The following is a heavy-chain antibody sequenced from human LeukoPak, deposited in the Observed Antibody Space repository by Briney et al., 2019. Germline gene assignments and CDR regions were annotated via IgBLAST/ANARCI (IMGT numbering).Heavy chain of an antibody. CDR2: INYSGST. CDR1: GGFISSSSYY. CDR3: ARRGGSGRAFDY. Sequence: SETPSLTCTVSGGFISSSSYYWAWIRQPPGKGLEWIATINYSGSTYYNSSLKSRVTISVNTSKNQFSLNLSSVTAADTAVYSCARRGGSGRAFDYWGQGTLVTVSS. D-gene: IGHD1-26*01. V-gene: IGHV4-39*01. J-gene: IGHJ4*02.